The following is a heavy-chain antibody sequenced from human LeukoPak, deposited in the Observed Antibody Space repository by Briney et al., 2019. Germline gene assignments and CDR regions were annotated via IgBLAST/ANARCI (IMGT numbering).Heavy chain of an antibody. V-gene: IGHV3-74*01. Sequence: GGSLRLSCAASGFTFNLYWMHWVRQAPGKGLVWVSAINGDESRTTYADSVKGRFTISRDNAKNTLYLQMDSLRADDTGVYYCAGRRTSPRPLDIWGQGTMVTVSS. CDR2: INGDESRT. D-gene: IGHD1-7*01. J-gene: IGHJ3*02. CDR1: GFTFNLYW. CDR3: AGRRTSPRPLDI.